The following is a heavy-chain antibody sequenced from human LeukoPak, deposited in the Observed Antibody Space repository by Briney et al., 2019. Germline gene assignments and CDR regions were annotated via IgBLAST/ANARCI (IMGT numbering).Heavy chain of an antibody. CDR3: ARGGRLLGKFDY. D-gene: IGHD3-22*01. Sequence: SETLSLTCTVSGGSITNYYWSWIRQPPGKGLEWIGYIYYSGSTNYNPSLKSRVTISVDTSTNQFSLELSSVTAADTAVYFCARGGRLLGKFDYWGQGTLVTVSS. CDR2: IYYSGST. J-gene: IGHJ4*02. CDR1: GGSITNYY. V-gene: IGHV4-59*01.